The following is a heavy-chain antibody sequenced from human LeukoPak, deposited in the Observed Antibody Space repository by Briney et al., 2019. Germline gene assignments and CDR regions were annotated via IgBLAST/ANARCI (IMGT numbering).Heavy chain of an antibody. CDR1: GFTFSSYS. CDR2: ISSSSSYI. Sequence: PGGSLRLSCAASGFTFSSYSMNWVRQAPGKGLEWVSSISSSSSYIYYADSVKGRFTISRDNAKNSLYLQMNSLRAEDTAVYYCARDVGSSWPRPNWFDPWGQGTLVTVSS. J-gene: IGHJ5*02. V-gene: IGHV3-21*01. D-gene: IGHD6-13*01. CDR3: ARDVGSSWPRPNWFDP.